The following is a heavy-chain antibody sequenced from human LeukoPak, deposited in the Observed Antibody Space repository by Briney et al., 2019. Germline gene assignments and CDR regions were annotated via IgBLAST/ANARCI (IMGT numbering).Heavy chain of an antibody. J-gene: IGHJ4*02. D-gene: IGHD2-15*01. CDR2: INPNGGGT. V-gene: IGHV1-2*02. Sequence: RASLKVSCKSSGYTFTAYYIRWVRQVPGHGLEWMGWINPNGGGTNYAQKFQGRVSLARDTSISTAYMELSGLTSDDTALYYCARGFRGSTFSYWGQGTLVTVSS. CDR3: ARGFRGSTFSY. CDR1: GYTFTAYY.